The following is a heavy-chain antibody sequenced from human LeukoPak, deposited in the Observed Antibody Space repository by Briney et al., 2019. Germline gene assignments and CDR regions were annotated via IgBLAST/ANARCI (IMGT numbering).Heavy chain of an antibody. CDR2: IYYSKNT. V-gene: IGHV4-39*01. CDR3: VSPRGFSYGYFDY. Sequence: SETLSLTCTVSGGPISSSSAYWGWIRQPPGKGLEWIGSIYYSKNTYCNPSLKSRVTISADTSKNQFPLTLGSVSATDTAVYYCVSPRGFSYGYFDYWGQGTLVTVSS. D-gene: IGHD5-18*01. CDR1: GGPISSSSAY. J-gene: IGHJ4*02.